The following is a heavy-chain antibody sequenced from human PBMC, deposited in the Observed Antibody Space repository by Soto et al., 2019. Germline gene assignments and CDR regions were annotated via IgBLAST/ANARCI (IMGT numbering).Heavy chain of an antibody. CDR2: INAGNGNT. Sequence: ASVQVTCKASGYTFTSYAMHWVRQAPGQRLEWMGWINAGNGNTKYSQKFQGRVTITRDASASTAYMELSSLRSDDTAVYCCARWWSPRNWFDPWGQGTLVTVSS. CDR1: GYTFTSYA. D-gene: IGHD2-15*01. J-gene: IGHJ5*02. V-gene: IGHV1-3*01. CDR3: ARWWSPRNWFDP.